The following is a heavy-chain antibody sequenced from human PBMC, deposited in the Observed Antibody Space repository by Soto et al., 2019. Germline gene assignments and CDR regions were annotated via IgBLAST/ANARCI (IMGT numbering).Heavy chain of an antibody. CDR1: GFTFSSVS. J-gene: IGHJ4*02. D-gene: IGHD1-1*01. V-gene: IGHV3-23*01. Sequence: GGSLRLSWAASGFTFSSVSMAWVREAPGKGLEWVSSITDSGGSTDYADSVKGRFTISRDNSRNTLYLQMNSLRADDTAVYYCAKLYWNPRYFDYWGQGTRVTVSS. CDR2: ITDSGGST. CDR3: AKLYWNPRYFDY.